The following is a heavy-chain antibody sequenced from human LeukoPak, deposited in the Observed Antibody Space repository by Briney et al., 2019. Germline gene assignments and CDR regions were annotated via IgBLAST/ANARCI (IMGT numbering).Heavy chain of an antibody. J-gene: IGHJ4*02. CDR3: ATGFPPRRQYDSSGYYSYYFDD. V-gene: IGHV1-18*01. CDR1: GYTFTSYG. Sequence: ASVKVSCKTSGYTFTSYGISWVRQAPGQGLEWMGWISAYNGNTHSAQKLQGRVTMTTDTSTSTAYMELRSLRSDDTAVYYCATGFPPRRQYDSSGYYSYYFDDWGQGTLVTVSS. CDR2: ISAYNGNT. D-gene: IGHD3-22*01.